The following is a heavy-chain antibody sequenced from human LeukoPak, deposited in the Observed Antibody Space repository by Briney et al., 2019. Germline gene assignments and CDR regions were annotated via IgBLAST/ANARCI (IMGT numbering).Heavy chain of an antibody. Sequence: SETLSLTCTVSGGSISSYYWTWIRQPPGKGLEWIGNIYYSGSTNYNPSLKSRVTISVDTSKNQFSLKLNSLTAADTAVYYCARAPLRLGELSSDHSDYWGQGTLVTVSS. D-gene: IGHD3-16*02. CDR1: GGSISSYY. J-gene: IGHJ4*02. CDR3: ARAPLRLGELSSDHSDY. V-gene: IGHV4-59*01. CDR2: IYYSGST.